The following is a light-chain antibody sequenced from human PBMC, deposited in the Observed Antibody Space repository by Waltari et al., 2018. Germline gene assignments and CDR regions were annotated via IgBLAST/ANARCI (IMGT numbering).Light chain of an antibody. J-gene: IGLJ2*01. V-gene: IGLV2-14*03. Sequence: QSALTQPASVSGSPGQSITISCTGSSTDIGGYFFVSWYQQHPGTAPKLIIYGGSNRPSGVSDRFSGSKSDNTASLTISGVQTEDEADYYCSSYSSTTTRVIFGGGTRLTVL. CDR3: SSYSSTTTRVI. CDR1: STDIGGYFF. CDR2: GGS.